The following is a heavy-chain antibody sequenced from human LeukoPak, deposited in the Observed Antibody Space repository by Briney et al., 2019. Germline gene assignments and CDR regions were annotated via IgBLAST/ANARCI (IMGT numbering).Heavy chain of an antibody. CDR3: ARGLPAQRYGSGRHNWFDP. CDR2: INPNSGGA. Sequence: ASVKVSCKASGYTLTGYYMHWVRQAPGQGLEWMGWINPNSGGANYAQKFQGRVTMTRDTSISTAYMELSRLRSDDTAVYYCARGLPAQRYGSGRHNWFDPWGQGTLVTVSS. D-gene: IGHD3-10*01. CDR1: GYTLTGYY. V-gene: IGHV1-2*02. J-gene: IGHJ5*02.